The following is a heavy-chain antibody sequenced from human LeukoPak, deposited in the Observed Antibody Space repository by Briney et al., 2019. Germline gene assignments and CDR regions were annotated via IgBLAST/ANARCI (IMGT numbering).Heavy chain of an antibody. Sequence: ASVKVSCKASGYTFTGYYMHWVRQAPGQGLEWMGWINPNSGGTNYAQKFQGRVTMTRDTSISPAYMELSRLRSDDTAVYYCARDSPQDNYYGSGSYDYWGQGTLVTVSS. J-gene: IGHJ4*02. CDR2: INPNSGGT. V-gene: IGHV1-2*02. CDR1: GYTFTGYY. CDR3: ARDSPQDNYYGSGSYDY. D-gene: IGHD3-10*01.